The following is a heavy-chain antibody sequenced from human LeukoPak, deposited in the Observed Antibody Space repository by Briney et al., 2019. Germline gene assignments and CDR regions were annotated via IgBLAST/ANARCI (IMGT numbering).Heavy chain of an antibody. V-gene: IGHV3-23*01. Sequence: GGSLRLSCAASGFTFSSYAMSWVRQAPGKGLEWVSGISGSGGGRYYADSVKGRFTISRDNSKNTLYLQMDNLRAEDTAVYYCAKGVDASGIYYYFYMDVWGKGTTVTVS. CDR1: GFTFSSYA. CDR2: ISGSGGGR. D-gene: IGHD3-16*01. CDR3: AKGVDASGIYYYFYMDV. J-gene: IGHJ6*03.